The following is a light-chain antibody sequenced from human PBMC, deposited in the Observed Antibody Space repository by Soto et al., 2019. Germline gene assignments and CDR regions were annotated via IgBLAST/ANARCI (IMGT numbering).Light chain of an antibody. V-gene: IGLV2-8*01. CDR3: SSYAGGNNWV. Sequence: QSALTQPPSASGSPGQSVTISCTGTSSDVGDYNYVSWYQQHPGKAPKLMIYEVSKRPSGVPDRFSGSKSGNTASLTVSGRQAEDEADYYCSSYAGGNNWVFGGGTKLTVL. CDR1: SSDVGDYNY. CDR2: EVS. J-gene: IGLJ3*02.